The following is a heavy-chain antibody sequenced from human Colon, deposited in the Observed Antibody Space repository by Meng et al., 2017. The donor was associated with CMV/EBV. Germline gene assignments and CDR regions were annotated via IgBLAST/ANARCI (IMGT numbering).Heavy chain of an antibody. CDR2: IYHSGST. D-gene: IGHD3-22*01. CDR3: ARSRTYYDSRPQFDY. J-gene: IGHJ4*02. CDR1: GYSISSGYY. Sequence: SETLSLTCTAPGYSISSGYYWGWIRQPPGKGLVWIGSIYHSGSTYYNPSLRSRVTISVDTSKNQFSLKLSSVTAADTAVYYCARSRTYYDSRPQFDYWGQGTLVTVSS. V-gene: IGHV4-38-2*02.